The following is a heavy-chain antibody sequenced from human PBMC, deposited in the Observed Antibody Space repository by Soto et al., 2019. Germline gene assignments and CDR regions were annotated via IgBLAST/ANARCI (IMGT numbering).Heavy chain of an antibody. CDR3: ARGDIAVAGDYYYYGMDV. J-gene: IGHJ6*02. CDR1: GGTFSSYA. V-gene: IGHV1-69*06. CDR2: IIPIFGTA. Sequence: GASVKVSCKASGGTFSSYAISWVRQAPGQGLEWMGGIIPIFGTANYAQKFQGRVTITADKSTSTAYMELSSLRSEDTAVYYCARGDIAVAGDYYYYGMDVWGQGTTVTVSS. D-gene: IGHD6-19*01.